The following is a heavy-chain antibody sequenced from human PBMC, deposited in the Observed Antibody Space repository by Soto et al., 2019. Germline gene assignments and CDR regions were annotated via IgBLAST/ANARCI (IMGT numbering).Heavy chain of an antibody. CDR2: IYDSGAT. J-gene: IGHJ4*02. D-gene: IGHD2-15*01. CDR1: GGSITRGGYS. CDR3: AGINLGYCNGDTCRRRDY. V-gene: IGHV4-30-2*06. Sequence: QLHLQESGSRLVRPSQTLSLTCAVTGGSITRGGYSWTWIRQSPGKGLEWIGYIYDSGATYYSPSLKTRLTVSLARSKNLFSLNLTSVTAADTALYYCAGINLGYCNGDTCRRRDYWGQGALVTVSS.